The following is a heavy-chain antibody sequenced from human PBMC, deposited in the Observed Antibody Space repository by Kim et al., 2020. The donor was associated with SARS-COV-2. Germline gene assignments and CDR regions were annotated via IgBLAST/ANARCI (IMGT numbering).Heavy chain of an antibody. J-gene: IGHJ4*02. V-gene: IGHV4-59*01. D-gene: IGHD1-1*01. CDR3: TKSPSGCSWNIKKQDGRFDN. CDR1: GGSISSYY. CDR2: IYFSGST. Sequence: SETLSLTCTVSGGSISSYYWSWIRQPPGKGLEWIGYIYFSGSTNYNPSLKSRVTISVDTSKNQFTLKLSSVIAADTAVYYWTKSPSGCSWNIKKQDGRFDNRGQGTLVTVSA.